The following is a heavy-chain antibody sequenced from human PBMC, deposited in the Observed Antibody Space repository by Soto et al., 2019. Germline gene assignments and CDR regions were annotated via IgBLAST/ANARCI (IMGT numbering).Heavy chain of an antibody. CDR3: AKDAVVVVPAVIRNWFDP. CDR2: ISGFGDST. CDR1: VFSFSSYG. V-gene: IGHV3-23*01. Sequence: EVQLLESGGGLVQPGGSLRLSCAASVFSFSSYGMSWVRQAPGKGLEWVSGISGFGDSTYYADSVKGRFTISRDNSENMLYLQMNGLRAEDTAVYFCAKDAVVVVPAVIRNWFDPWGQGTQVTVSS. D-gene: IGHD2-2*01. J-gene: IGHJ5*02.